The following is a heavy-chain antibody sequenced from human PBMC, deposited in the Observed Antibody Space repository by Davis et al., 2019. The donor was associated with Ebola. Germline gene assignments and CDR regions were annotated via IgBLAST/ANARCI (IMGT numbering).Heavy chain of an antibody. CDR2: IYYSGST. CDR3: AREGGGNFDY. J-gene: IGHJ4*02. D-gene: IGHD4-23*01. Sequence: SETLSPTCTLSGGSTSNFYWSWIRQPQGKGLEWIGYIYYSGSTNYNPSLKSRVTISVDTSKNQFSLKLSSVTAADTAVYYCAREGGGNFDYWGQGTLVTVSS. V-gene: IGHV4-59*01. CDR1: GGSTSNFY.